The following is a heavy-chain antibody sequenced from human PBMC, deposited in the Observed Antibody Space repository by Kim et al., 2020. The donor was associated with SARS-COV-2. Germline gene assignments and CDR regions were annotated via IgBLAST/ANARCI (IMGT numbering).Heavy chain of an antibody. J-gene: IGHJ4*02. CDR2: IIPIFGTA. CDR3: ARLRAGYDIPTVFDY. V-gene: IGHV1-69*13. Sequence: SVKVSCKASGGTFSSYAISWVRQAPGQGLEWMGGIIPIFGTANYAQKFQGRVTITADESTSTAYMELSSLRSEDTAVYYCARLRAGYDIPTVFDYWGQGTLVTVSS. CDR1: GGTFSSYA. D-gene: IGHD3-9*01.